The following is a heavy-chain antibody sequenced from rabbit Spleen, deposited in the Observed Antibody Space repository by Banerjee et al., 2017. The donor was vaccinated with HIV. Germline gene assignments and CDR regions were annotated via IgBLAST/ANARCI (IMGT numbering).Heavy chain of an antibody. J-gene: IGHJ4*01. CDR2: IWTGSTSIT. CDR1: GFSFTSGYD. V-gene: IGHV1S40*01. Sequence: QSLEESGGGLVQPGASLTLTCTASGFSFTSGYDMCWVRQATGKGLEWIGTIWTGSTSITWYANWALGRFTISKTSSTTVTLQLTSLTAADTATYFCASAYSDVYFSLWGPGTLVTVS. D-gene: IGHD6-1*01. CDR3: ASAYSDVYFSL.